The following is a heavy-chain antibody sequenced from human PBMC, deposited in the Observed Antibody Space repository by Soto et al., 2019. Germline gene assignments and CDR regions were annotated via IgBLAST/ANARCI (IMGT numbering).Heavy chain of an antibody. V-gene: IGHV3-23*01. CDR2: ISGSGGRT. J-gene: IGHJ6*02. Sequence: GGSMCLDRAASGCCFSICAMTWVRQDPGKGLEWVSVISGSGGRTYYADSVKGRFTMSRDNSNNTLYLQMNSLRAEVTAVYYCAKEVVVESAGRSHYYYYGLDVWGQWTTVTV. CDR1: GCCFSICA. D-gene: IGHD2-2*01. CDR3: AKEVVVESAGRSHYYYYGLDV.